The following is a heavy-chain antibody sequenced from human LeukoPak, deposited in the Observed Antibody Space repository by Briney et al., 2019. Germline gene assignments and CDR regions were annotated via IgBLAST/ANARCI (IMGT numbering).Heavy chain of an antibody. Sequence: GGSLRLSCAASGFTFSSYSMNWARQAPGKGLEGVSYISYSSSTIYYADSVKGRFTISRDNAKNSLYLQTDSLRAEDTAVYYCARDRLHYGEYEKTFDYWGQGTLVTVSS. CDR1: GFTFSSYS. CDR2: ISYSSSTI. D-gene: IGHD4-17*01. V-gene: IGHV3-48*01. CDR3: ARDRLHYGEYEKTFDY. J-gene: IGHJ4*02.